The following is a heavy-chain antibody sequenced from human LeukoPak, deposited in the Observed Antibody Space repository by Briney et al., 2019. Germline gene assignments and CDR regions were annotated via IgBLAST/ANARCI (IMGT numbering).Heavy chain of an antibody. J-gene: IGHJ6*03. V-gene: IGHV3-48*03. D-gene: IGHD3-10*01. Sequence: GGSLRLSCAASGFTFSSYEMNWVRQAPGKGLEWVSYISSSGSTIYYADSVKGRFTISRDNAKNSLYLQMNSLRAEDTAVYYCARGTGVNYYYCYMDVWGKGTTVTVSS. CDR2: ISSSGSTI. CDR3: ARGTGVNYYYCYMDV. CDR1: GFTFSSYE.